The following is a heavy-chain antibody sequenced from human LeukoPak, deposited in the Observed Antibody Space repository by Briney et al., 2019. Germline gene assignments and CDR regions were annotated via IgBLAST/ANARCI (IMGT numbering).Heavy chain of an antibody. CDR1: GFTFSSYA. CDR2: ISYDGSNK. V-gene: IGHV3-30-3*01. D-gene: IGHD6-6*01. J-gene: IGHJ4*02. Sequence: GGSLRLSCAASGFTFSSYAMHWVRQAPGKGLEWVAVISYDGSNKYYADSVKGRFTISRDNSKNTLYLQMNSLRAEDTAVYYCARIGYSSSSVSDYWGQGTLVTVSS. CDR3: ARIGYSSSSVSDY.